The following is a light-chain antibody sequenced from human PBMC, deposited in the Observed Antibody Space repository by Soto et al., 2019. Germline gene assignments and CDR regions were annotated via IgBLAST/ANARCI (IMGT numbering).Light chain of an antibody. CDR1: QSVSSY. CDR2: DAS. V-gene: IGKV3-11*01. CDR3: QQRSDWPRT. J-gene: IGKJ1*01. Sequence: EILLTQSPATLSLSPRERATLSCRASQSVSSYLAWYQQKPGQAPRLLIYDASNRATGIPDRFSGSGSGTDFTLTISSLEPEDFAVYYCQQRSDWPRTFG.